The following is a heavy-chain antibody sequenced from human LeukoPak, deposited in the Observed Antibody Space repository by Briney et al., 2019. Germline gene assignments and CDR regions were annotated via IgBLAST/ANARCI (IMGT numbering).Heavy chain of an antibody. Sequence: GGSLRLSCAASGFTVSSNYMNWVRQAPGKGLEGVSIIYSGGDTYYADSVKDRFTISRDNSKNPLYLQMNSLRPEDTAVYYCTRGPGSTWYSDYWGQGTLVTVSS. CDR2: IYSGGDT. CDR3: TRGPGSTWYSDY. J-gene: IGHJ4*02. CDR1: GFTVSSNY. V-gene: IGHV3-66*02. D-gene: IGHD6-13*01.